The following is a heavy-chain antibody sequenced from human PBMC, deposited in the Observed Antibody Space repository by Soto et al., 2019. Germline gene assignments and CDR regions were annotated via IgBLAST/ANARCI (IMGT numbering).Heavy chain of an antibody. CDR2: VSYSGGT. CDR1: GGSISSSPYF. CDR3: ARQRTSVVTQAYFDV. D-gene: IGHD2-21*02. V-gene: IGHV4-39*01. Sequence: SETLSLTCTVSGGSISSSPYFWGWIRHPPGKGLEWIASVSYSGGTYYNPSLKSRVTISVDTSKKQFSLNLTSVTAADTALYFCARQRTSVVTQAYFDVWGPGPWSPSPQ. J-gene: IGHJ4*02.